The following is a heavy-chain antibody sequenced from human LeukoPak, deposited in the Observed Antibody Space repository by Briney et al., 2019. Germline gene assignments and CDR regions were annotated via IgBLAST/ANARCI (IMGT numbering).Heavy chain of an antibody. CDR2: IYYSGSI. V-gene: IGHV4-59*01. J-gene: IGHJ4*02. Sequence: PSETLSLTCTVSGGSISSYYWSWIRQPPGKGLEWIGYIYYSGSINYNPSLKSRVTISVDTSKNQFSLKLSSVTAADTAVYYCARAMGTYSLYYFDYWGQGTLVTVSS. CDR1: GGSISSYY. CDR3: ARAMGTYSLYYFDY. D-gene: IGHD2-21*01.